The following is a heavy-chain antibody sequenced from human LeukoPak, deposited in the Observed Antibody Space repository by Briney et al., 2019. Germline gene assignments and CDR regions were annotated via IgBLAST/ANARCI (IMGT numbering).Heavy chain of an antibody. CDR2: IYYSGST. D-gene: IGHD1-26*01. CDR3: ARDKWEFED. CDR1: GVSISSYY. Sequence: PSETLSLTCTVSGVSISSYYWSWIRQPPGKGLEWIGYIYYSGSTNYNPSLKSRVTISVDTSKNQFSLKLSSVTAADTAVYYCARDKWEFEDWGQGTLVTVSS. J-gene: IGHJ4*02. V-gene: IGHV4-59*01.